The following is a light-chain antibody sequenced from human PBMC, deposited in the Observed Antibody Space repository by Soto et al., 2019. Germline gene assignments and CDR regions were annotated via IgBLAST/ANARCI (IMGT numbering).Light chain of an antibody. CDR3: QQSYSTPLT. CDR1: QSISSY. Sequence: IQMTQSPSSLSASVGDIVTITFRASQSISSYLNWYQQKPGKAPKLLIYAASSLQSGVPSRFSGSGSGTDFTLTISSLQPGDFATYYCQQSYSTPLTFGGGTKVDIK. V-gene: IGKV1-39*01. CDR2: AAS. J-gene: IGKJ4*01.